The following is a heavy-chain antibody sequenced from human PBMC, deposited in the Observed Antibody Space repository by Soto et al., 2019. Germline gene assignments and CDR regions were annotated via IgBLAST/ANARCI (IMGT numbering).Heavy chain of an antibody. CDR3: ARDSLLVYYYGMDV. V-gene: IGHV1-3*01. Sequence: GASVKVSCKASGYTFTSYAMYWVRQAPGQRLEWMGWINAGNGNTKYSQKFQGRVTITRDTSASTAYMELSSLRSEDTAVYYCARDSLLVYYYGMDVWGQGTTVTVSS. CDR2: INAGNGNT. J-gene: IGHJ6*02. D-gene: IGHD2-8*02. CDR1: GYTFTSYA.